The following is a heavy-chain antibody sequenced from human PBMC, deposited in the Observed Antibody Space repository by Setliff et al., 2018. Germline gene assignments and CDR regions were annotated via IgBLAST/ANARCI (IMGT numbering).Heavy chain of an antibody. V-gene: IGHV1-46*01. CDR1: GYTFTSYA. CDR2: INPSGGLT. Sequence: GASVKVSCKASGYTFTSYAMSWMRQAPGQGLEWMGIINPSGGLTKYAQKFQGRVTMTSDTSTNTVYLEVSSLRSEDTAVYYCAREGVDTRSSTDYRYYMDVWGKGTTVTVSS. CDR3: AREGVDTRSSTDYRYYMDV. J-gene: IGHJ6*03. D-gene: IGHD5-18*01.